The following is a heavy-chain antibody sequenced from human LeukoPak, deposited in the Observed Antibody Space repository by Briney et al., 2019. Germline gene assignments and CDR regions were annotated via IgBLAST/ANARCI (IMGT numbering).Heavy chain of an antibody. D-gene: IGHD1-1*01. CDR2: IYPGDSDT. J-gene: IGHJ3*02. Sequence: GESLKISCKASGYRFTSYWIGWVRQMPGKGLEWMGIIYPGDSDTRYSPSFQGQVTISADKSISTAYLQWSSLKASDTAMYYCARFPGRTGTLGGDAFDIWGQGTMVTVSS. CDR1: GYRFTSYW. V-gene: IGHV5-51*01. CDR3: ARFPGRTGTLGGDAFDI.